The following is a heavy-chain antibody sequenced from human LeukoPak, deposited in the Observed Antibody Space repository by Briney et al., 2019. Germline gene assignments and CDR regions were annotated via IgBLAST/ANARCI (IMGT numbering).Heavy chain of an antibody. Sequence: GGSLRLSCAASGFTVSSNYMSWVRQAPGKGLEWVSVIYSGGSTYYADSVKGRFTISRDNSKNTLYLQMNSLRAEDTAVYYCASPPYYYGGSGYYYFQHWGQGTLVTVSS. J-gene: IGHJ1*01. V-gene: IGHV3-53*01. CDR1: GFTVSSNY. D-gene: IGHD3-22*01. CDR2: IYSGGST. CDR3: ASPPYYYGGSGYYYFQH.